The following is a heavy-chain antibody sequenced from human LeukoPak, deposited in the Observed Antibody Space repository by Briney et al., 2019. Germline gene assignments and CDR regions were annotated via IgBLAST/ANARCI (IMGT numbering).Heavy chain of an antibody. V-gene: IGHV3-73*01. CDR3: TRQGSTGITGTTPDY. Sequence: PGGSLRLSCAASGFTFSGSAMHWVRQASGKGLEWVGRIRSKANSYATAYAASVKGRFTISRDGSKNTAYLQMNSLKTEDTAVYYCTRQGSTGITGTTPDYWGQGTLVTVSS. CDR1: GFTFSGSA. J-gene: IGHJ4*02. D-gene: IGHD1/OR15-1a*01. CDR2: IRSKANSYAT.